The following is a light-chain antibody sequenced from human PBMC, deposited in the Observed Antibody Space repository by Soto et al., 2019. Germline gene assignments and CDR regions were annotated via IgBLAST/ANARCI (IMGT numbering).Light chain of an antibody. J-gene: IGKJ5*01. CDR3: QQYAHSPIT. Sequence: EIVLTQSPGTLSLSPGERVTLSCRASQTVTRSYLGWYQQKPGQAPRLLIYDVSNRASGIPDRFSGSGSGTDFTLTITRLEPEDFAVYYCQQYAHSPITFGQGTRLEIK. CDR2: DVS. V-gene: IGKV3-20*01. CDR1: QTVTRSY.